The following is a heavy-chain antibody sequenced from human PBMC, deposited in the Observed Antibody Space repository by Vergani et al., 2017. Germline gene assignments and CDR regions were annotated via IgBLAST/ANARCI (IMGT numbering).Heavy chain of an antibody. J-gene: IGHJ4*02. V-gene: IGHV3-23*01. CDR3: AGGGWRYYFDY. CDR1: GFTFSSHA. Sequence: EVQLLESGGGLVQPGGSLRLSCAASGFTFSSHAMSWVRRAPGKGLEWVSAISGSGGSTYYADSVKGRFTISRDNSKNTLYLQMKRLRAEDTAVYYCAGGGWRYYFDYWGQGTLVTVSS. CDR2: ISGSGGST.